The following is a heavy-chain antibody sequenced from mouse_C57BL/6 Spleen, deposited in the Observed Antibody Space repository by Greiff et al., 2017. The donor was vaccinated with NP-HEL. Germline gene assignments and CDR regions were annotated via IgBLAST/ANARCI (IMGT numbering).Heavy chain of an antibody. CDR1: GYTFTEYT. CDR3: ARPEVTTVVEGYAMDY. D-gene: IGHD1-1*01. CDR2: FYPGSGSI. Sequence: QVQLQQSGAELVKPGASVKLSCKASGYTFTEYTIHWVKQRSGQGREWIGWFYPGSGSIKYKEKFNDKATLTADKSSSTVYMELSRVTSEDSAVYSCARPEVTTVVEGYAMDYWGQGTSLTVSS. J-gene: IGHJ4*01. V-gene: IGHV1-62-2*01.